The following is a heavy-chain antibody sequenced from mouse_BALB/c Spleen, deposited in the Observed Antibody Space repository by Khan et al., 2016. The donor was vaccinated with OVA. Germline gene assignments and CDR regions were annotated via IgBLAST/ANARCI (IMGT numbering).Heavy chain of an antibody. V-gene: IGHV1S56*01. CDR3: ARWGGNFPSFAMDY. J-gene: IGHJ4*01. D-gene: IGHD2-1*01. CDR2: IYPGNVNT. Sequence: QVQLQQSGPELVKPGASVRISCKASGYSFTTYYIHWVKQRPGQGLERIGWIYPGNVNTKYNEKFKGKATLTADKSSSTAYMQLFSLTSEDSAVYFCARWGGNFPSFAMDYWGQGTSVTVSS. CDR1: GYSFTTYY.